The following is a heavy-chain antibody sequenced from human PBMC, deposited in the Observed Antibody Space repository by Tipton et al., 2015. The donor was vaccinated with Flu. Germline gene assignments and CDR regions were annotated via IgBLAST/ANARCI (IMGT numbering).Heavy chain of an antibody. V-gene: IGHV4-59*08. D-gene: IGHD2-8*01. CDR2: IYNTWST. CDR3: AGHDHGLDV. Sequence: TLSLTCSVSADSISSNYWSWVRQSPGKGLEWIGYIYNTWSTNYNPSLMSRVTITVDTSKNQFSRNLRSVTAAVTAVYYCAGHDHGLDVWGQGTTVGVS. CDR1: ADSISSNY. J-gene: IGHJ6*02.